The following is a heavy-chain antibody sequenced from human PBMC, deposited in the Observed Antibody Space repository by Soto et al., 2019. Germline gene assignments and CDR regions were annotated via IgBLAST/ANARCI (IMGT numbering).Heavy chain of an antibody. Sequence: EVQLVESGGGLVQPGGSLRLSCAASGFTLSSRWMHWVRQAPGTGLVWVSRIKTDGTSTSYADSVKGRFTLSRDNAKKTLYLQMNSLRAEDTGMYYCARDQDTYGQAVFDSWGQGTLVTVSS. V-gene: IGHV3-74*01. D-gene: IGHD2-15*01. CDR3: ARDQDTYGQAVFDS. CDR2: IKTDGTST. J-gene: IGHJ5*01. CDR1: GFTLSSRW.